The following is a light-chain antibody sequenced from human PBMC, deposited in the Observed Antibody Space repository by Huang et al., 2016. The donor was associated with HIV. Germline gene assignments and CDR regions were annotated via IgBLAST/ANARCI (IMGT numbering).Light chain of an antibody. CDR3: QQRSNWPRT. CDR1: QSVSIY. Sequence: EIVLTQSPATLSLSPGERATLSCRASQSVSIYLAWYQQKPGQAPRRLIDDASNRATGIPARFSGSGSGTDFTLTISSLEPEDFAVYYCQQRSNWPRTFGQGTKLEIK. CDR2: DAS. J-gene: IGKJ2*01. V-gene: IGKV3-11*01.